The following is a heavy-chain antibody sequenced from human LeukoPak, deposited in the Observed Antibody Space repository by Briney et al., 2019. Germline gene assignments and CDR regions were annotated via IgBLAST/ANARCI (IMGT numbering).Heavy chain of an antibody. Sequence: ASVKVSCKSSGYTFTNYGISWVRQAPGQGLEWMGWISAYNGNTNYAQKIQGRVTMTTDTSTNTAYMELRSLRSDDTAVYYCARSGHCSGTSCYAEGLDYWGQGTLVTVSS. CDR2: ISAYNGNT. D-gene: IGHD2-2*01. J-gene: IGHJ4*02. V-gene: IGHV1-18*01. CDR1: GYTFTNYG. CDR3: ARSGHCSGTSCYAEGLDY.